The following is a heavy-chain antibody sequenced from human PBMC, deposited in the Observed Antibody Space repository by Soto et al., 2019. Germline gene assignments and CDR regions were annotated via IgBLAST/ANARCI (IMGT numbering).Heavy chain of an antibody. J-gene: IGHJ4*02. CDR2: IIPIFGTA. D-gene: IGHD2-15*01. CDR3: ARARLGYCSGGSCYSINY. Sequence: GXSXKVSFKASGGTXTSYAIGLVRQAPGQGLEWMGGIIPIFGTANYAQKFQVRVTITAEEYTSTAYMELSSLRSEDTAVYYCARARLGYCSGGSCYSINYWGQGTLVTVS. V-gene: IGHV1-69*13. CDR1: GGTXTSYA.